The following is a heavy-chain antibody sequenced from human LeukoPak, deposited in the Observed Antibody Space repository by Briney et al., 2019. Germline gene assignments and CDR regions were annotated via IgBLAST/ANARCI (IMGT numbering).Heavy chain of an antibody. J-gene: IGHJ4*02. CDR3: GSYSGYAQ. Sequence: ASVKVSCKASGYTFTSYDVNWVRQATGQGLEWMGWMNPDSGNTGYAQKFQGRLTMTRDTSINTAYKELSSLTSEDTAVYYCGSYSGYAQWGQGTLVTVSS. CDR1: GYTFTSYD. V-gene: IGHV1-8*01. CDR2: MNPDSGNT. D-gene: IGHD5-12*01.